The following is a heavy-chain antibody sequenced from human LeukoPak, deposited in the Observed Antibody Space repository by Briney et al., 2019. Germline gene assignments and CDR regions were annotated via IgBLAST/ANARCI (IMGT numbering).Heavy chain of an antibody. Sequence: LSETLSLTCTVSGGSISSYYWSWIRQPPGKGLEWIGYIYYSGSTNYNPSLKSRVTIPVDTSKNQFSLKLSSVTAADTAVYYCASYSYYYDSSGYFDYWGQGTLVTVSS. CDR2: IYYSGST. CDR3: ASYSYYYDSSGYFDY. J-gene: IGHJ4*02. CDR1: GGSISSYY. D-gene: IGHD3-22*01. V-gene: IGHV4-59*01.